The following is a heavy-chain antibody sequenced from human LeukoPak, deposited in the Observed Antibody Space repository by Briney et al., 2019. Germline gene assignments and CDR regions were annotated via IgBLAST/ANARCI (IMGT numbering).Heavy chain of an antibody. CDR2: IYYSGST. V-gene: IGHV4-39*07. CDR3: ARGRARLDP. D-gene: IGHD4/OR15-4a*01. Sequence: PSETLSLTCTVSGGSISSYYWSWIRQPPGKGLEWIGTIYYSGSTYYNPSLKSRVTISVDTSKNQFSLKLSSVTAADTAVYFCARGRARLDPWGQGTLVTVSS. J-gene: IGHJ5*02. CDR1: GGSISSYY.